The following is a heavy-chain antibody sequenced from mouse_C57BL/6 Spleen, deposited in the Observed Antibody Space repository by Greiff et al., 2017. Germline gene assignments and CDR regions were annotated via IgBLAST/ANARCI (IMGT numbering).Heavy chain of an antibody. D-gene: IGHD1-1*01. CDR1: GYTFTSYW. CDR3: AREGNYYGSSYGFAY. CDR2: IYPGSGST. Sequence: QVQLQQPGAELVKPGASVKMSCKASGYTFTSYWITWVKQRPGQGLEWIGDIYPGSGSTNYNEKFKSKATLNVDTSSSTAYMQLSSLTSEDSAVYYCAREGNYYGSSYGFAYWGQGTLVTVSA. J-gene: IGHJ3*01. V-gene: IGHV1-55*01.